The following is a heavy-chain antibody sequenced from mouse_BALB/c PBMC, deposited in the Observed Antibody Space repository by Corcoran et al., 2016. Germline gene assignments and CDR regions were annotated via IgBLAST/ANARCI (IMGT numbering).Heavy chain of an antibody. D-gene: IGHD6-2*01. V-gene: IGHV3-6*02. Sequence: DVQLQESGPGLVKPSQSLSLTCSVTGYSITSGYYWNWIRQFPGNKLEWMGYISYDGSNNYNPSLKNRISITRDTSKNQFFLKLNSATTEDTATYYCARLVGYAMDYWGQGTSVTVSS. J-gene: IGHJ4*01. CDR2: ISYDGSN. CDR3: ARLVGYAMDY. CDR1: GYSITSGYY.